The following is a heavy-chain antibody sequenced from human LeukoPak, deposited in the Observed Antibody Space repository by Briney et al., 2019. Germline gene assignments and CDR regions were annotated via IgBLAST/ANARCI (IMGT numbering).Heavy chain of an antibody. CDR2: ISSSSSYI. CDR3: ARSYCSSTSCYPGCFDY. CDR1: GFTFSSYS. V-gene: IGHV3-21*01. J-gene: IGHJ4*02. D-gene: IGHD2-2*01. Sequence: PGRSLRLSCAASGFTFSSYSMNWVRQAPGKGLEWVSSISSSSSYIYYAGSVKGRFTISRDNAKNSLYLQMNSLRAEDTAVYYCARSYCSSTSCYPGCFDYWGQGTLVTVSS.